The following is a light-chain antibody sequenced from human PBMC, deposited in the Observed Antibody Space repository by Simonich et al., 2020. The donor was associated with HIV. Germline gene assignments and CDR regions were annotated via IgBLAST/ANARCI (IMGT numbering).Light chain of an antibody. CDR3: QQYGSSPTWT. J-gene: IGKJ1*01. CDR2: DAS. CDR1: QSVTSNY. Sequence: EIVLTQSPGTLSLSPGERAPPSCRASQSVTSNYLAWFQHKPGLAPRLLIYDASTRATGIPDRFSGSGSGTDFTLTISRLEPDDFAVYYCQQYGSSPTWTFGQGTKVEIK. V-gene: IGKV3D-20*01.